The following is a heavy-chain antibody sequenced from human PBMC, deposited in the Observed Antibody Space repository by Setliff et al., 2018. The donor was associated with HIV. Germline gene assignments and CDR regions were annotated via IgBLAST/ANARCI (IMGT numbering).Heavy chain of an antibody. J-gene: IGHJ4*02. CDR3: AVMGYCGGNSCYRTEGFDY. D-gene: IGHD2-2*01. Sequence: ASVKVSCKTSGYNFSPYRIHWVRQASGQGLEWMGWINPDSGVTNFPQRFQGRVTMTRDTTITTVYMELTRLRSDDTAMFYCAVMGYCGGNSCYRTEGFDYWGQGTLVTVSS. V-gene: IGHV1-2*02. CDR2: INPDSGVT. CDR1: GYNFSPYR.